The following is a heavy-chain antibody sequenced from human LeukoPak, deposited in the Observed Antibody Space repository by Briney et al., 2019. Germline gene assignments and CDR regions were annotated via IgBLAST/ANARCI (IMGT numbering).Heavy chain of an antibody. J-gene: IGHJ6*02. CDR1: GGSFSGYY. Sequence: SETLSLTCAVYGGSFSGYYWSWIRQPPEKGLEWIGEINHSGSTNYNPSLKSRVTISVDTSKNQFSLKLSSVTAADTAVYYCARGSSFKRAYNRLLYGMDVWGQGTTVTVSS. CDR2: INHSGST. D-gene: IGHD1-1*01. CDR3: ARGSSFKRAYNRLLYGMDV. V-gene: IGHV4-34*01.